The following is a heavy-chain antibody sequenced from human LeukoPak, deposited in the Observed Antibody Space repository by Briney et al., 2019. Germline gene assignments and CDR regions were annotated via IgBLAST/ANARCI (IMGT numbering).Heavy chain of an antibody. J-gene: IGHJ4*02. CDR2: ISGSGGST. D-gene: IGHD3-3*01. CDR1: EFTFTNAW. CDR3: AKGQDFWSGYYVFDY. V-gene: IGHV3-23*01. Sequence: GGSLRLSCVASEFTFTNAWMTWVRQAPGKGLEWVSAISGSGGSTYYADSAKGRFTISRDNSKNTLYLQMNSLRAEDTAVYYCAKGQDFWSGYYVFDYWGQGTLVTVSS.